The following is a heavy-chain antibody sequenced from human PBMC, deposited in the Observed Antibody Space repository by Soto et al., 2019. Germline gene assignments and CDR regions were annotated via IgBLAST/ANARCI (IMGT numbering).Heavy chain of an antibody. CDR3: ASCPWFGELYCAFDI. Sequence: EVQLVESGGGLVQPGGSLRLSCAASGFTVSSNYMSWVRQAPGKGLEWVSVIYSGGSTYYADSVKGRFTISRDNSKNTLYLQMNSLRAEDTAVYYCASCPWFGELYCAFDIWGQGTMVTVSS. J-gene: IGHJ3*02. CDR1: GFTVSSNY. CDR2: IYSGGST. D-gene: IGHD3-10*01. V-gene: IGHV3-66*01.